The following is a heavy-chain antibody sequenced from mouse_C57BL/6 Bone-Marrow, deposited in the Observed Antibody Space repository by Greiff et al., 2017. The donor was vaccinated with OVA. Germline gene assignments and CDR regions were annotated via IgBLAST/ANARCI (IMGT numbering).Heavy chain of an antibody. D-gene: IGHD3-1*01. CDR2: IYPRSGNT. CDR1: GYTFTSYG. V-gene: IGHV1-81*01. Sequence: VKVVESGAELARPGASVKLSCKASGYTFTSYGISWVKQRTGQGLEWIGEIYPRSGNTYYNEKFKGKATLTADKSSSTAYMELRSLTSEDSAVYFCARRATAYFDYWGQGTTLTVSS. J-gene: IGHJ2*01. CDR3: ARRATAYFDY.